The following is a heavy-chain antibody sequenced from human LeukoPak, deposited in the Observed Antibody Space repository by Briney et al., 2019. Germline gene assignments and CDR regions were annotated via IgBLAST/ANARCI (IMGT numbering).Heavy chain of an antibody. CDR2: ISAYNGNT. Sequence: ASVKVSCKASGYTLTSYGISWVRQAPGQGLEWMGWISAYNGNTRYAQKLQGRVTMTTDSSTSTAYMELRSLRSDDTAVYYCARDSPGRWLRRDAFDIWGQGTMVTVSS. CDR1: GYTLTSYG. D-gene: IGHD5-24*01. CDR3: ARDSPGRWLRRDAFDI. V-gene: IGHV1-18*01. J-gene: IGHJ3*02.